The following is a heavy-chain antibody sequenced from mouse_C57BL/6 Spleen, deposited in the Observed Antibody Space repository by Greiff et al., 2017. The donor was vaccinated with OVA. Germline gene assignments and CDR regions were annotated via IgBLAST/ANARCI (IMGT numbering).Heavy chain of an antibody. J-gene: IGHJ4*01. D-gene: IGHD1-1*01. CDR1: GYAFTNYL. Sequence: QVQLQQSGAELVRPGTSVKVSCKASGYAFTNYLIEWVKQRPGQGLEWIGVINPGSGGTNYNEKFKGKATLTADKSSSTAYMQLSSLTSEDSAVYFYARDYYGSSYAMDYWGQGTSVTVSS. V-gene: IGHV1-54*01. CDR3: ARDYYGSSYAMDY. CDR2: INPGSGGT.